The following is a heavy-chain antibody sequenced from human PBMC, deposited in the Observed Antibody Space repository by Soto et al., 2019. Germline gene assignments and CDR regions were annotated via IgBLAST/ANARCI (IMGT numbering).Heavy chain of an antibody. CDR1: GFSLSTSGVG. Sequence: SGPTLVNPTQTLTLTCTFSGFSLSTSGVGVGWIRQPPGKALEWLALIYWNDDKRYSPSLKNRLTITKDTSKNQVVLTMTNMDPVDTATYYCVYSPVAPWSSPYYHYGMDVWGQGTTVTVSS. CDR2: IYWNDDK. D-gene: IGHD2-15*01. J-gene: IGHJ6*02. V-gene: IGHV2-5*01. CDR3: VYSPVAPWSSPYYHYGMDV.